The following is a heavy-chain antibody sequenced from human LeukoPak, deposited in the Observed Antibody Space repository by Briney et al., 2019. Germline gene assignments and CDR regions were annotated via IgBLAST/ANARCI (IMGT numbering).Heavy chain of an antibody. D-gene: IGHD5-18*01. CDR1: GGTFSSYA. V-gene: IGHV1-69*01. J-gene: IGHJ6*02. Sequence: GASVKVSCKASGGTFSSYAISWVRQAPGQGLEWMGGIIPIFGTANYAQKFQGRVTITADESTSTAYMELSSLRSEDTAVYYCAREDVVKRDTAMEYYYYGMDVWGQGTTVTVSS. CDR3: AREDVVKRDTAMEYYYYGMDV. CDR2: IIPIFGTA.